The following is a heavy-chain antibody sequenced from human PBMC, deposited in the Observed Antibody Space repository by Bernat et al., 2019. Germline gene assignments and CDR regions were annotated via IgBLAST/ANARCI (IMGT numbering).Heavy chain of an antibody. J-gene: IGHJ6*02. Sequence: QVQLVESGGGVVQPGGSLRLSCAASGFTFSSYGMHWVHQAPGKGLEWVAFIRYDGSNKYYADSVKGRFTISRDNSKNTLYLQMNSLRAEDTAVYYCAKDFPMKLQLGYYYYYGMDVWGQGTTVTVSS. V-gene: IGHV3-30*02. D-gene: IGHD5-24*01. CDR3: AKDFPMKLQLGYYYYYGMDV. CDR2: IRYDGSNK. CDR1: GFTFSSYG.